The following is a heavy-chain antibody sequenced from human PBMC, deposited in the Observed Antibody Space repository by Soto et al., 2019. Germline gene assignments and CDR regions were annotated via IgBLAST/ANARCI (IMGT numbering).Heavy chain of an antibody. V-gene: IGHV3-33*01. CDR1: GFTFSSYG. D-gene: IGHD3-10*01. J-gene: IGHJ6*02. CDR2: IWYDGSNK. CDR3: ARALGFGELAYYYYGMDV. Sequence: GGSLRLSCAASGFTFSSYGMHWVRQAPGKGLEWVAVIWYDGSNKYYADSVKGRFTISSDNSKNKVYLQMNSLRAEDTAVYYCARALGFGELAYYYYGMDVWGQGTTVTVSS.